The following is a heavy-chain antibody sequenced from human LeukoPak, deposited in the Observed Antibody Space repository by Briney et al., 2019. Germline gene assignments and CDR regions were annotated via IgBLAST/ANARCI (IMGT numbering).Heavy chain of an antibody. Sequence: GGSLRLSCAASGFTFSSYAMSWVRQAPGKGLEWVSSISGSGDKTYYADSMKGRFTISRDNSKNTVYLQLNSLKAEDMALYYCARLSIAAPQGVGYWGQGTLVTVSS. J-gene: IGHJ4*02. D-gene: IGHD6-6*01. V-gene: IGHV3-23*01. CDR1: GFTFSSYA. CDR2: ISGSGDKT. CDR3: ARLSIAAPQGVGY.